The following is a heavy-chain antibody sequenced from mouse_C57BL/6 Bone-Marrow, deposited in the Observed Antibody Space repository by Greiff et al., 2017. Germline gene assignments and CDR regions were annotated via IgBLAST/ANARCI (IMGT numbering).Heavy chain of an antibody. CDR1: GYTFTSYT. D-gene: IGHD2-3*01. Sequence: VQLQESGAELARPGASVKMSCKASGYTFTSYTMHWVKQRPGQGLEWIGYINPSSGYTKYNQKFKDKATLTADKSSSTAYMQLSSLTSEDSAVYYCARGWLLFFGYWGQGTTLTVSS. CDR2: INPSSGYT. CDR3: ARGWLLFFGY. J-gene: IGHJ2*01. V-gene: IGHV1-4*01.